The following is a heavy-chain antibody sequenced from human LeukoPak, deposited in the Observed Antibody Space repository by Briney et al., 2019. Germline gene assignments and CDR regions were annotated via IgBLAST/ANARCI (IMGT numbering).Heavy chain of an antibody. D-gene: IGHD3-22*01. V-gene: IGHV5-51*01. CDR1: RYTFTTYW. CDR2: IYPGDSDT. Sequence: GESLKISCKGSRYTFTTYWIGWVRQMPGKGLEWMGIIYPGDSDTRYSPSFQGQVTISADKSINTAYLQWSSLKASDTAMYYCARPNFYYDSSGYYYFDYWGHGTLVTVSS. J-gene: IGHJ4*01. CDR3: ARPNFYYDSSGYYYFDY.